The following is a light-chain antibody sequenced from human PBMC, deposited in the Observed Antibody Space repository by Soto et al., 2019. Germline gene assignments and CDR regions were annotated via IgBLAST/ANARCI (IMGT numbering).Light chain of an antibody. J-gene: IGKJ1*01. Sequence: ETVVTQSAATLSLSPGERATLSCRASQSVSPNLAWYQQKPGQAPRLLIHGATTRATGIPARFSGCGSGTEFTLAISSLQSEDFAFYYCQQYNNWPRTFGQGTKVDIK. CDR2: GAT. CDR3: QQYNNWPRT. CDR1: QSVSPN. V-gene: IGKV3-15*01.